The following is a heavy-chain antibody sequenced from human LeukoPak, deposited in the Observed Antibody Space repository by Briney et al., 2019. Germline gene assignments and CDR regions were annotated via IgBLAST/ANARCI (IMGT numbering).Heavy chain of an antibody. D-gene: IGHD3-3*01. V-gene: IGHV1-2*02. CDR3: ARDYDFWS. J-gene: IGHJ5*02. CDR1: GYTLTESS. CDR2: INPNSGGT. Sequence: ASVKVSCKVSGYTLTESSMHWVRQAPGQGLEWMGWINPNSGGTNYAQKFQGRVTMTRDTSVSTAYMELSRLRSDDTAVYYCARDYDFWSWGQGTLVTVSS.